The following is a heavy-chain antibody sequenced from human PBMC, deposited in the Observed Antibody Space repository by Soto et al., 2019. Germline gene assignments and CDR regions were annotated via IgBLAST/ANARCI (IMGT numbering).Heavy chain of an antibody. J-gene: IGHJ5*02. D-gene: IGHD1-7*01. CDR3: ARDRGYNWNYGWFDP. Sequence: QVQLVQSGAEVKKPGASVKVSCKASGYTFTSYGISWVRQAPGQGLEWMGRISPYNGNTNYAQKLQGRGTMTTDTSTSTAYMELRSLRSDDTAVYYCARDRGYNWNYGWFDPWGQGTLVTVSS. V-gene: IGHV1-18*01. CDR2: ISPYNGNT. CDR1: GYTFTSYG.